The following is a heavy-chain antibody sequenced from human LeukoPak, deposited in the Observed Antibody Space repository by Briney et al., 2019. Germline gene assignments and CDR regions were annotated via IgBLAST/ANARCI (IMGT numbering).Heavy chain of an antibody. D-gene: IGHD6-13*01. V-gene: IGHV3-23*01. J-gene: IGHJ6*03. Sequence: PGGSLRLSCAASGFTLSTYAMSWVRQTPGKGLEWVAATSSSDAGTYHADSVRGRFTISRDNSKNTLYVQMNSLRAEDTAVYYCAKEGYSRGYYSYYYMDVWGKGTTVTVSS. CDR1: GFTLSTYA. CDR2: TSSSDAGT. CDR3: AKEGYSRGYYSYYYMDV.